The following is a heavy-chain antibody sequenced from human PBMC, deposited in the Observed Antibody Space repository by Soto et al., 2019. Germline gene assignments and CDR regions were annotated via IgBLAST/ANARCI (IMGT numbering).Heavy chain of an antibody. Sequence: QLQLQESGPGLVKPSETMSLTCNVSGASISSNNYYWGWIRQPPGKGLEWIGSIDDSGTTYYNPPLRSRVTISVDTSMNQFSLKLRSVTVEDTAVYYCARHGTYDGHSGDMDVW. V-gene: IGHV4-39*01. CDR2: IDDSGTT. CDR1: GASISSNNYY. CDR3: ARHGTYDGHSGDMDV. J-gene: IGHJ6*01. D-gene: IGHD3-22*01.